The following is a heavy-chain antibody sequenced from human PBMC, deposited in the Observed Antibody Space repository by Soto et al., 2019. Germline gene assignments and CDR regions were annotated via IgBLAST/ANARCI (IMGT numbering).Heavy chain of an antibody. CDR3: ARYNCSGGSCYWKFIGSYGMDV. D-gene: IGHD2-15*01. V-gene: IGHV1-46*01. CDR1: GYTFTSYY. J-gene: IGHJ6*02. CDR2: INPSGGST. Sequence: GASVKVSCKASGYTFTSYYMHWVRQAPGQGLEWMGIINPSGGSTSYAQKFQGRVTMTRDTSTSTVYMELSSLRSEDTAVYYCARYNCSGGSCYWKFIGSYGMDVWGQGTTVTVSS.